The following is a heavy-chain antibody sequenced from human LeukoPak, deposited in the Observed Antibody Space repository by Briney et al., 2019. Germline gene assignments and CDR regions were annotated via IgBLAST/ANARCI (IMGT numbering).Heavy chain of an antibody. Sequence: SETLSLTCTVSGGSISSSSYYWGWIRQPPGKGLEWIGRIYTSGSTNYNPSLKSRVTISVDTSKNQFSLKLSSVTAADTAVYYCAREHYDSSGYPNWGQGTLVTVSS. J-gene: IGHJ4*02. V-gene: IGHV4-61*02. CDR3: AREHYDSSGYPN. D-gene: IGHD3-22*01. CDR2: IYTSGST. CDR1: GGSISSSSYY.